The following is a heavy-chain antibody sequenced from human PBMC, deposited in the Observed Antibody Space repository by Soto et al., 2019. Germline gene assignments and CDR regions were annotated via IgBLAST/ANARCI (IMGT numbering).Heavy chain of an antibody. Sequence: PSETLSLTCTISGGSISSYYWSWIRQPPRNGLEWIGYIYYSGSTNYNPSLKSRVTISVDTSKNQFSLKLSSVTAADTAVYYCARFIVTAEADALGYYYSGTDVWCQARTVIVS. CDR2: IYYSGST. J-gene: IGHJ6*02. D-gene: IGHD2-15*01. V-gene: IGHV4-59*12. CDR1: GGSISSYY. CDR3: ARFIVTAEADALGYYYSGTDV.